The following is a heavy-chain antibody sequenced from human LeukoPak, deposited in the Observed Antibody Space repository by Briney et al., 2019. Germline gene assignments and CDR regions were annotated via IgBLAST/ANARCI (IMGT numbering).Heavy chain of an antibody. CDR3: ARPAPSYYYGMDV. V-gene: IGHV1-2*04. Sequence: ASVTVSCKASGYTFTGYYMHWVRQAPGQGLEWMGWINPNSGGTNYAQKFQGWVTMTRDTSISTAYMELSRLRSDDTAVYYCARPAPSYYYGMDVWGQGTTVTVSS. J-gene: IGHJ6*02. CDR1: GYTFTGYY. CDR2: INPNSGGT.